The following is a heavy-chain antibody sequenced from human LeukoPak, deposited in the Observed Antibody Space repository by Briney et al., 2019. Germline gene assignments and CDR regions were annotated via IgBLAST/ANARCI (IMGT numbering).Heavy chain of an antibody. CDR1: GFTFSSYG. Sequence: PGGSLRLSCAASGFTFSSYGMHWVRQAPGKGLEWVAVIPYDGITKYYADSVKGRFTISRDDSKNTLYLQMNSLRAEDTAVYYCAKESKVGYNEESYFNYWGQGTLVTVSS. D-gene: IGHD5-24*01. V-gene: IGHV3-30*18. J-gene: IGHJ4*02. CDR2: IPYDGITK. CDR3: AKESKVGYNEESYFNY.